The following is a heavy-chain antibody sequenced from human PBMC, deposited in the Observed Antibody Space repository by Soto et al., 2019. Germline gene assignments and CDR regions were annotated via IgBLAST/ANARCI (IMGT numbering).Heavy chain of an antibody. CDR2: IWYDGSNK. J-gene: IGHJ4*02. CDR3: ARIAESGGSDY. Sequence: QVQLVESGGGVVQPGRSLRLSCAASGFTFSSYGMHWVRQAPGKGLEWVAVIWYDGSNKYYADSVKGRFTISRDNSKNTLHLQMNRLRPEDTAVYYCARIAESGGSDYWGQGTLVTVSS. D-gene: IGHD1-26*01. CDR1: GFTFSSYG. V-gene: IGHV3-33*01.